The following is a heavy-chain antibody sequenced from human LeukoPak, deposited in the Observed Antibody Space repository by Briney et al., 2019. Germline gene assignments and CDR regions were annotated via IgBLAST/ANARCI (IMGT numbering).Heavy chain of an antibody. Sequence: PSETLSLTCAVYGGSFSGYYWSWIRQPPGKGLEWIGEINHSGSTNYNPSLKSRVTISVDTSKNQFSLKLSSVTAADTAVYYCAFGELWDLFDHWGQGTLVTVSS. J-gene: IGHJ4*02. CDR1: GGSFSGYY. V-gene: IGHV4-34*01. CDR2: INHSGST. CDR3: AFGELWDLFDH. D-gene: IGHD3-10*01.